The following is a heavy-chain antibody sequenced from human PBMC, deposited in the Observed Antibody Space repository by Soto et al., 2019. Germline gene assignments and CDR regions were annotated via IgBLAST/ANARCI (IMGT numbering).Heavy chain of an antibody. J-gene: IGHJ6*02. Sequence: QVQLVQSVAEVKKPGSSVKVSCKASGGTFSSVDINWVRQAPGQGLEWMGGIIPISETTNYAQIFQGRVSIVADISTSTAYMELSRLRSEDTAVYYCARALLSHSYDSGGYDSYFHAMDVWGQGTPVTVSS. D-gene: IGHD3-22*01. CDR2: IIPISETT. CDR3: ARALLSHSYDSGGYDSYFHAMDV. CDR1: GGTFSSVD. V-gene: IGHV1-69*06.